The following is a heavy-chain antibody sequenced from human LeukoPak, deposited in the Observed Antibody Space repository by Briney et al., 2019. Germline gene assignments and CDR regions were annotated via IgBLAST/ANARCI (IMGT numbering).Heavy chain of an antibody. D-gene: IGHD3-10*01. Sequence: PSETLSLTCTVPGGSISNYYWSWIRQPPGKGLEWIGYIYYSGSTNYNPSLKSRVTISVDTSKNQFSLKLSSVTAADTAVYYCARAYGSGSYPSFNFDYWGQGTLVTVSS. CDR3: ARAYGSGSYPSFNFDY. V-gene: IGHV4-59*01. CDR1: GGSISNYY. CDR2: IYYSGST. J-gene: IGHJ4*02.